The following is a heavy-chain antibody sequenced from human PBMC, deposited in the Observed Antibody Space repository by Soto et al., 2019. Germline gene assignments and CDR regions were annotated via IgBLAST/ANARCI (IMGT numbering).Heavy chain of an antibody. CDR2: IYYSGST. D-gene: IGHD3-3*01. V-gene: IGHV4-39*01. J-gene: IGHJ6*02. CDR1: GGSISSSSYY. Sequence: SETLSLTCTVSGGSISSSSYYWGWIRQPPGKGLEWIGSIYYSGSTYYNPSLKSRVTISVDTSKNQFSLKLSSVTAADTAVYYCARTDFWSGYYPPGYYYGMDVWGQGTTVTVS. CDR3: ARTDFWSGYYPPGYYYGMDV.